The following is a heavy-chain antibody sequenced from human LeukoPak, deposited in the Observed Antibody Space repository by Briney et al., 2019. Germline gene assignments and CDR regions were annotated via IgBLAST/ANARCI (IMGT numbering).Heavy chain of an antibody. Sequence: GGSLRLSCAASGFTFGSYWMHWVRQAPGKGLVWVSRINPDGGSITYADSVKGRFTISRDNAKNTLYLQMNSLRAEDTAVYYCARDYCSSTSCYIDYWGQGTLVTVSS. CDR3: ARDYCSSTSCYIDY. J-gene: IGHJ4*02. CDR1: GFTFGSYW. V-gene: IGHV3-74*01. D-gene: IGHD2-2*01. CDR2: INPDGGSI.